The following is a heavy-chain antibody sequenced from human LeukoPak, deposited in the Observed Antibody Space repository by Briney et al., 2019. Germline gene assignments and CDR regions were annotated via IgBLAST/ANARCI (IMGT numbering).Heavy chain of an antibody. D-gene: IGHD3-22*01. V-gene: IGHV4-59*10. J-gene: IGHJ4*02. Sequence: SETLSLTCAVYGGSFSGYYWSWIRQPAGKGLEWIGRIYTSGSTNYNPSLKSRVTISIDTSKNQFYLKLSSLTAADTAVYYCARRDDSSGYHKIFDYWGPGTLVTVSS. CDR2: IYTSGST. CDR3: ARRDDSSGYHKIFDY. CDR1: GGSFSGYY.